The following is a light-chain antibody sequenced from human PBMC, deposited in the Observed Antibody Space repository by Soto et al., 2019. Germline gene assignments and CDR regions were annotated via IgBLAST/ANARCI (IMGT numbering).Light chain of an antibody. CDR1: QSISSY. CDR3: QQTYSTPYT. J-gene: IGKJ2*01. V-gene: IGKV1-39*01. CDR2: AAS. Sequence: DIQMTHSPSSLSASVGDRVTITCRASQSISSYLNWYQQKPGKAPKFLIYAASSLQSGVPSRFSGSGSGTVFTLTISSLQPEDFATYYCQQTYSTPYTFGQGTKLEIK.